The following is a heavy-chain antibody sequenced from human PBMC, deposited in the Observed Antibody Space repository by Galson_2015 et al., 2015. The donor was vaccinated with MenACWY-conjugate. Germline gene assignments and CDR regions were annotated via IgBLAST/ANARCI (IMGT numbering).Heavy chain of an antibody. CDR2: TYYRSKWYN. D-gene: IGHD6-13*01. CDR3: ARETRSSSWYSFDY. CDR1: GDSVSSNSAA. J-gene: IGHJ4*02. V-gene: IGHV6-1*01. Sequence: CAISGDSVSSNSAAWNWIRQSPSRGLEWLGRTYYRSKWYNDYAVSVKSRITINPDTSKNQFSLQLNSVTPEDTAVYYCARETRSSSWYSFDYWGQGTLVTVSS.